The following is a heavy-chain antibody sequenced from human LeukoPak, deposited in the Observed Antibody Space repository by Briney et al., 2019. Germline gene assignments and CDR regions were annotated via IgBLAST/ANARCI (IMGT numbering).Heavy chain of an antibody. V-gene: IGHV4-59*03. CDR3: AKALRSGYYYYYGMDV. CDR1: GGSISSYY. CDR2: IYYSGST. D-gene: IGHD3-10*01. Sequence: SETLSLTCTVSGGSISSYYWSWIWQPPGKGLEWIGFIYYSGSTNYNPSLKSRVTISVDTSKNQLSLKLNSVTAADTAVYYCAKALRSGYYYYYGMDVWGQGTTVTVSS. J-gene: IGHJ6*02.